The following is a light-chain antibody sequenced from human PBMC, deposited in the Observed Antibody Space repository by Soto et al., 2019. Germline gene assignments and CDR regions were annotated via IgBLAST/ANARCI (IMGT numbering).Light chain of an antibody. Sequence: QSALTQPPSVSGAPGQRVTISCTGSSSNIWAGYDLHWYQQLPGTAPKLLIFGNTNRPSGVPDRFSGSKSGTSASLAITGLQAEDEADYYCQSYDTSLSVYVFGTGTKLTVL. J-gene: IGLJ1*01. V-gene: IGLV1-40*01. CDR2: GNT. CDR3: QSYDTSLSVYV. CDR1: SSNIWAGYD.